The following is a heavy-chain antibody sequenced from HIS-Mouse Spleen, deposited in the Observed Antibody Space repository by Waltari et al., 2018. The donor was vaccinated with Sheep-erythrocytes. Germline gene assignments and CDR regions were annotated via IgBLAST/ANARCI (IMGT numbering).Heavy chain of an antibody. CDR2: IYYSGST. Sequence: QLQLQESGPGLVKPSETLSLTCTVSGGSISSSSSSWGWSRQPRGKGLAWIGSIYYSGSTYYNPSLKSRVTISVDTSKNQFSLKLSSVTAADTAVYYCASSGVGYWGQGTLVTVSS. CDR1: GGSISSSSSS. CDR3: ASSGVGY. V-gene: IGHV4-39*07. D-gene: IGHD3-3*01. J-gene: IGHJ4*02.